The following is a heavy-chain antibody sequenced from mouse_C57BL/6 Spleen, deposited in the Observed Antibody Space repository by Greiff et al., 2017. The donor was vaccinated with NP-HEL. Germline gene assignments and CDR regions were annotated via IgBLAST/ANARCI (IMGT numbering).Heavy chain of an antibody. Sequence: QVQLQQPGAELVKPGASVKMSCKASGYTFTSYWITWVKQRPGQGLEWIGDIYPGSGSTNYNEKFKSKATLTVDTSSSTAYMQLSSLTSEDSAVYYCARKNDYYWYFDGWGTGTTVTVSS. D-gene: IGHD2-4*01. CDR2: IYPGSGST. J-gene: IGHJ1*03. CDR1: GYTFTSYW. CDR3: ARKNDYYWYFDG. V-gene: IGHV1-55*01.